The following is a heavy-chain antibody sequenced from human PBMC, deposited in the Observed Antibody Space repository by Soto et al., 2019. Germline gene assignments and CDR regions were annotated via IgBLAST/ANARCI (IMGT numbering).Heavy chain of an antibody. V-gene: IGHV4-31*03. CDR1: GGSISSGGYY. Sequence: PSETLSLTCSVSGGSISSGGYYWSWIRQHPGKGLEWIGYIYYSGSTYYNPSLKSRVTISVDTSKNQFSLKLSSVTAADTAVYYCARERKNLGYCSSTSCYATRSWFDPWGQGTLVTVSS. CDR2: IYYSGST. D-gene: IGHD2-2*01. J-gene: IGHJ5*02. CDR3: ARERKNLGYCSSTSCYATRSWFDP.